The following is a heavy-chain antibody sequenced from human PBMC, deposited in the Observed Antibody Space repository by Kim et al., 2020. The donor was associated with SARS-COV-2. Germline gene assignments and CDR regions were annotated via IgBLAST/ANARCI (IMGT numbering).Heavy chain of an antibody. CDR2: SDK. V-gene: IGHV3-7*01. CDR3: TRGGSYSFEY. D-gene: IGHD6-13*01. Sequence: SDKHDMDSVKGRFTISRDNAKNSLFLEMNSLRVEDAALYYCTRGGSYSFEYWGPGTLVTVSS. J-gene: IGHJ4*02.